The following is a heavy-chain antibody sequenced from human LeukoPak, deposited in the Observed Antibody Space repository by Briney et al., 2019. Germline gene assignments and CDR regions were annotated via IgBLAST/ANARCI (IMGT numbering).Heavy chain of an antibody. D-gene: IGHD3-10*01. Sequence: GGSLRLSCAASAFTFSSYAAEWVRQAPGRGLGWVAVISYDGSNNSYADSVQGRFTNSRDNSKDPLYVQMNSLRAADTAVYYCAKDTGISGSHRTLGFDYWGQGTLVIVSS. J-gene: IGHJ4*02. CDR2: ISYDGSNN. CDR1: AFTFSSYA. V-gene: IGHV3-30*18. CDR3: AKDTGISGSHRTLGFDY.